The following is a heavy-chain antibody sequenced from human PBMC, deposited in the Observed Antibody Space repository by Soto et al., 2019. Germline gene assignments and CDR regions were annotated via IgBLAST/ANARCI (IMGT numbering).Heavy chain of an antibody. V-gene: IGHV3-30*18. Sequence: QVQLVESGGGVVQPERSLRLSCAASGFTFSHYGMHWVRQAPGKGLEWVALISFDGSNKYYADSVKGRFTISRDNSQNTLYLQMNSLRAEDTAVYYCAKAPAVAGMPLMYYYYYGMDVWGQGTTVTVSS. J-gene: IGHJ6*02. CDR1: GFTFSHYG. CDR2: ISFDGSNK. D-gene: IGHD6-19*01. CDR3: AKAPAVAGMPLMYYYYYGMDV.